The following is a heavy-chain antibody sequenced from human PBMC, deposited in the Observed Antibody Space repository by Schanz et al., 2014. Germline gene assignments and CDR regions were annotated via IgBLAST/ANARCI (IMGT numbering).Heavy chain of an antibody. CDR1: GFIFSDHY. CDR2: ISSGSSTI. D-gene: IGHD2-15*01. V-gene: IGHV3-11*04. CDR3: ARVELSVYYYAMDV. Sequence: QVQLVESGGGLVKPGGSLRLSCVVSGFIFSDHYMSWIRQAPGKGLEWISYISSGSSTIHYADSVKGRFTISRDNAKNSLYLQMNSLRAEDAAVYYCARVELSVYYYAMDVWGQGTTVTVSS. J-gene: IGHJ6*02.